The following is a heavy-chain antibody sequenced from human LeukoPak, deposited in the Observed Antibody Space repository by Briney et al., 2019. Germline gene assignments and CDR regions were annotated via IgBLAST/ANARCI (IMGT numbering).Heavy chain of an antibody. CDR2: INAGNGNT. CDR1: GYTFTSYA. Sequence: ASVKVSCKASGYTFTSYAMHWVRQAPGQRLEWMGWINAGNGNTKYSQKFQGRVTITRDTSASTAYMELSSLRSEDTAVYYCARVRSHGYYYYGMDVWGQGTTVTVSS. V-gene: IGHV1-3*01. J-gene: IGHJ6*02. CDR3: ARVRSHGYYYYGMDV.